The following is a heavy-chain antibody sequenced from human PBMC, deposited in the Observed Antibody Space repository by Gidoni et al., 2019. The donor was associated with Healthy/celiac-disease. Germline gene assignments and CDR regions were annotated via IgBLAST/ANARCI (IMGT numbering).Heavy chain of an antibody. D-gene: IGHD4-17*01. CDR1: GFTFSSYG. CDR3: ANTVTTVEYYYGMDV. Sequence: QVQLVESGGGVVQPGRSLILSCAASGFTFSSYGMHWVRQAPGKGLEWVAVIAYDGSNKYYADSVKGRFTISRDNSKNTLYLQMNSLRAEDTAVYYCANTVTTVEYYYGMDVWGQGTTVTVSS. J-gene: IGHJ6*02. V-gene: IGHV3-30*18. CDR2: IAYDGSNK.